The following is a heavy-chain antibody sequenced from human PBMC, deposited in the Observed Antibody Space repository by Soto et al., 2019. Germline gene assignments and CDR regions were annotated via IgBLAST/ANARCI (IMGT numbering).Heavy chain of an antibody. V-gene: IGHV3-53*01. Sequence: LRLSCAASGFTVSSNYMSWVRQAPGKGLEWVSVIYSGGSTYYADSVKGRFTISRDNSKNTLYLQMNSLRAEDTAVYYCASLNLYSSSWYRPYYYGMDVWGQGTTVTVSS. D-gene: IGHD6-13*01. CDR3: ASLNLYSSSWYRPYYYGMDV. CDR1: GFTVSSNY. CDR2: IYSGGST. J-gene: IGHJ6*02.